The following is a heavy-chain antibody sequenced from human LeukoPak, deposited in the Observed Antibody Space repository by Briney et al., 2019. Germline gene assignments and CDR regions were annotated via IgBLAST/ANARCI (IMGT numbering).Heavy chain of an antibody. Sequence: PSQTLSLTCAVSGGSISSGGYSWSWILQPPGKGLEWIGYIYHSGSTYYNPSLKSRVTISVDRSKNQFSLKLSSVTAADTAVYYCARGAVVTARGWFDPWGQGTLVTVSS. CDR1: GGSISSGGYS. V-gene: IGHV4-30-2*01. CDR3: ARGAVVTARGWFDP. J-gene: IGHJ5*02. CDR2: IYHSGST. D-gene: IGHD4-23*01.